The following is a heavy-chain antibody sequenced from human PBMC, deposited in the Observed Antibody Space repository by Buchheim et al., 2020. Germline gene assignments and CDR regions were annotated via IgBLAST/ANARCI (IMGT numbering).Heavy chain of an antibody. CDR3: AKWEILGYCSSISCYADY. D-gene: IGHD2-2*01. J-gene: IGHJ4*02. CDR1: GFTFSSYA. V-gene: IGHV3-23*01. CDR2: ISGSGGGT. Sequence: EVQLLESGGGLVQPGGSLRLSCAASGFTFSSYAMSWVRQAPGKRLEWVSAISGSGGGTHYADSVKGRFTISRDNSKNTLYLQMNSLRVEDTAVYYCAKWEILGYCSSISCYADYWGQGTL.